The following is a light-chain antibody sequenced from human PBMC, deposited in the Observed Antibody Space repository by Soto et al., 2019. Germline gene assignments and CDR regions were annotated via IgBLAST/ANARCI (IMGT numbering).Light chain of an antibody. CDR2: DAS. CDR1: QSVSSY. J-gene: IGKJ1*01. Sequence: DIVLAQSPASLCLSPGERATLSWRASQSVSSYLAWYQQKPGQAPRLLIYDASNRATGIPARFSGSGSGTDFTLTISSLEPEDFAVYYCQQRSNWPRKFGQGNKVDIK. V-gene: IGKV3-11*01. CDR3: QQRSNWPRK.